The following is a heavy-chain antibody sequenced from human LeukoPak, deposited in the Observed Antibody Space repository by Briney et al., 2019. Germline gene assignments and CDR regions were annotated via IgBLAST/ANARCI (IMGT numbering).Heavy chain of an antibody. CDR2: ISSSGSTI. D-gene: IGHD3-9*01. Sequence: GGSLRLSCAASGFTFSSYEMNWVRQAPGKGLKWVSYISSSGSTIYYADSVKGRFTISRDNAKNSLYLQMNSLRAEDTAVYYCARAYYDILTGYYWYYFDYWGQGTLVTVSS. J-gene: IGHJ4*02. CDR1: GFTFSSYE. V-gene: IGHV3-48*03. CDR3: ARAYYDILTGYYWYYFDY.